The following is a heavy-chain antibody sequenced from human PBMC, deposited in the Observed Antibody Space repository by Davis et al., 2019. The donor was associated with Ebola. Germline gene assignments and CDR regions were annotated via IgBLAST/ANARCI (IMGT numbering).Heavy chain of an antibody. V-gene: IGHV3-15*01. CDR2: IKSKTDGGTT. D-gene: IGHD1-20*01. Sequence: PGGSLRLSCAASGFTFSNAWMSWVRQAPGKGLEWVGRIKSKTDGGTTDYAAPVKGRFTISRDGSKNTLYLQMNSLKTEDTAVYYCTTGYNWNDFPLFDYWGQGTLVTVSS. CDR1: GFTFSNAW. CDR3: TTGYNWNDFPLFDY. J-gene: IGHJ4*02.